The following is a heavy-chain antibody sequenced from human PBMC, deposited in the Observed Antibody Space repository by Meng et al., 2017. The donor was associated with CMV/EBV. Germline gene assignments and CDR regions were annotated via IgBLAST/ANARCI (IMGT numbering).Heavy chain of an antibody. Sequence: GGSLRLSCAASGFTFGHYNMNWVRQAPGKGLEWVPSITTSSNYIYYADSVKGRFTVSRDNAKNSLYLQMNSLRAEDTAVYYCATGGVVVPAGYYYGMDVWGQGTTVTVSS. CDR3: ATGGVVVPAGYYYGMDV. V-gene: IGHV3-21*01. CDR1: GFTFGHYN. CDR2: ITTSSNYI. D-gene: IGHD2-2*01. J-gene: IGHJ6*02.